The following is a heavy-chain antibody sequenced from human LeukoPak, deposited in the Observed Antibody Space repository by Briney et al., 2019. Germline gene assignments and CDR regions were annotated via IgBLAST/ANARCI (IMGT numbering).Heavy chain of an antibody. D-gene: IGHD6-13*01. CDR3: ARGVSTWYRIDY. CDR2: LSYDGSIK. V-gene: IGHV3-30*01. CDR1: GFPFSSYS. Sequence: GGSLRLSCVASGFPFSSYSFHWVRQAPGKGLEWVALLSYDGSIKHYADSVKGRFTLSRDNSKSSVYLQMDSLKADDTAVYYRARGVSTWYRIDYWGQGTLVTVSS. J-gene: IGHJ4*02.